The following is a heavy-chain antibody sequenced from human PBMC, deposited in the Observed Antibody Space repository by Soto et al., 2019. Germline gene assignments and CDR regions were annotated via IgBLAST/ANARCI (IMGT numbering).Heavy chain of an antibody. D-gene: IGHD3-3*01. V-gene: IGHV1-18*01. CDR1: GYPFDTYG. CDR3: ARDPREFWNSYFFDP. J-gene: IGHJ5*02. Sequence: ASVKVSCKASGYPFDTYGINWVRQAPGQRPEWMGWINAYNGQTDYAQNFQGRVTMATDTSTNTAYMELRNLRSDDTAVYYCARDPREFWNSYFFDPWGPGTLVTVSS. CDR2: INAYNGQT.